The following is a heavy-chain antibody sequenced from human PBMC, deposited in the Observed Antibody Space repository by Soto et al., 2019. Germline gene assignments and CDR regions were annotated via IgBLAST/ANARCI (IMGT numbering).Heavy chain of an antibody. J-gene: IGHJ4*02. CDR3: ARAAVGGEYYYFDY. Sequence: VMVSCXAXXYXXXXXXIXWXXXAXXXXXEWMGWLTPNTGVTKYAHKFQGRVIMTRDTSISTAYMHLSSLTSDDTDIYYCARAAVGGEYYYFDYWGQGTLVTVSS. D-gene: IGHD3-10*01. CDR1: XYXXXXXX. CDR2: LTPNTGVT. V-gene: IGHV1-2*02.